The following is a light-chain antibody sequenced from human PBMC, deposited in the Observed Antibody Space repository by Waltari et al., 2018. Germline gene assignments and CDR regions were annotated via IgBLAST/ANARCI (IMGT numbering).Light chain of an antibody. V-gene: IGLV4-69*01. CDR2: LNSDGSH. J-gene: IGLJ3*02. CDR1: SRHSSYA. CDR3: QTWGTGIWV. Sequence: QLVLTHSPSASASLGASVKLTCTLSSRHSSYAIACHPQQPEKGPRYLMKLNSDGSHSKGDGIPDRFSGSSSGAERYLTISSLQSEDEADYYCQTWGTGIWVFGGGTKLTVL.